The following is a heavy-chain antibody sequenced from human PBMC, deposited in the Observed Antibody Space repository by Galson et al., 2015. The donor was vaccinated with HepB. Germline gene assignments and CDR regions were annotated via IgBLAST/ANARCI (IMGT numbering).Heavy chain of an antibody. J-gene: IGHJ6*02. V-gene: IGHV1-24*01. CDR1: GYTLTELS. CDR3: ATALKSITMVRGVIISYYYYGMDV. Sequence: SVKVSCKVSGYTLTELSMHWVRQAPGKGLEWMGGFDPEDGETIYAQKFQGRVTMTEDTSTDTAYMELSSLRSEDTAVYYCATALKSITMVRGVIISYYYYGMDVWGQGTTVTVSS. D-gene: IGHD3-10*01. CDR2: FDPEDGET.